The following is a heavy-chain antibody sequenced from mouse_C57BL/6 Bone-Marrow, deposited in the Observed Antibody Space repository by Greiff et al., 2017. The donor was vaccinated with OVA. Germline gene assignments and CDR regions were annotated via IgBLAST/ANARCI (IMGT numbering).Heavy chain of an antibody. J-gene: IGHJ3*01. CDR3: ARLDGYYAFAY. CDR2: INSDGGST. V-gene: IGHV5-2*01. D-gene: IGHD2-3*01. CDR1: EYEFPSHD. Sequence: EVKLMESGGGLVQPGESLKLSCESSEYEFPSHDMSWVRKTPEKRLELVAAINSDGGSTYYPDTMQRPFTLSSDNSKKTLYLQMRSLRSEDTALYYCARLDGYYAFAYWGQGTTVTVSA.